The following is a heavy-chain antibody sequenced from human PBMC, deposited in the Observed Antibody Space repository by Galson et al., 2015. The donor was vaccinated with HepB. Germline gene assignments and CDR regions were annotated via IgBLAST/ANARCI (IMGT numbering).Heavy chain of an antibody. J-gene: IGHJ3*02. Sequence: SVKVSCKASGSTLTGYYMHWVRQAPGQGLEWMGRINPNRGGTKYAQKFQGRVTMTRDTSISTAHMELSRLRSDDTAVYYCARYPVSEWIDMDSFDIWRQGTMVAVSS. V-gene: IGHV1-2*06. D-gene: IGHD5-12*01. CDR2: INPNRGGT. CDR3: ARYPVSEWIDMDSFDI. CDR1: GSTLTGYY.